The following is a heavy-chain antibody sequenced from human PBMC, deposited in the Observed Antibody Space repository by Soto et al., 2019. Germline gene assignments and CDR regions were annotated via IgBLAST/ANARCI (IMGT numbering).Heavy chain of an antibody. J-gene: IGHJ6*02. V-gene: IGHV1-69*13. CDR2: IIPIFGTA. CDR3: ARAHDSSWYLGYYYGMDV. D-gene: IGHD6-13*01. CDR1: GGTFSSYA. Sequence: ASVKVSCKASGGTFSSYAISWVRQAPGQGLEWMGGIIPIFGTANYAQKFQGRVTITADESTSTAYMELSSLRSEDTAVYYCARAHDSSWYLGYYYGMDVWGQGTTVTVSS.